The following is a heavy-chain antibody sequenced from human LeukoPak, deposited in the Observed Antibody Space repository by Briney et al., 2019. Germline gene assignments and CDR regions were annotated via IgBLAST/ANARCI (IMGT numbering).Heavy chain of an antibody. Sequence: SVKVSCKTSGGTSNNSAISWVRQAPGQGLEWLGGIMPLFGTAGYAQKFQGRVTITKDESTRTVYLELTSLTSDDTAVYYCARDVHGDFGSGWFDPWGQGTLVSVSS. V-gene: IGHV1-69*05. CDR1: GGTSNNSA. J-gene: IGHJ5*02. CDR3: ARDVHGDFGSGWFDP. CDR2: IMPLFGTA. D-gene: IGHD2-21*02.